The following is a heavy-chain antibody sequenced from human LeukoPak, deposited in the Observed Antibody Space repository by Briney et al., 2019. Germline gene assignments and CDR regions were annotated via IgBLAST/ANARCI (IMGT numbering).Heavy chain of an antibody. D-gene: IGHD3-10*01. V-gene: IGHV3-30-3*01. CDR2: ISHDGGNK. CDR1: GFTFSSYA. Sequence: GRSLRLSCAASGFTFSSYAMHWVRQAPGKGLEWVALISHDGGNKFYTDSVKGRFTISRDNSKNTVILEMNSLRAEDTAVYFCARDGNYFGSGTPFAYWGQGTLVTVSS. J-gene: IGHJ4*02. CDR3: ARDGNYFGSGTPFAY.